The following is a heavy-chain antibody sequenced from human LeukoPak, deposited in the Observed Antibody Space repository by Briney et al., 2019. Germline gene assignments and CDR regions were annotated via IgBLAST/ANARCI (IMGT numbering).Heavy chain of an antibody. J-gene: IGHJ4*02. V-gene: IGHV1-2*02. D-gene: IGHD6-13*01. CDR1: GYTFTGFY. Sequence: ASVKVSCKASGYTFTGFYMHWVRQAPGQGLEWMGWINPHSADTGYAQKFLGRVTMTRDMSISTIYMELTRLRSDDTALYYCARWDGYSSSPDYWGQGTLVTVS. CDR2: INPHSADT. CDR3: ARWDGYSSSPDY.